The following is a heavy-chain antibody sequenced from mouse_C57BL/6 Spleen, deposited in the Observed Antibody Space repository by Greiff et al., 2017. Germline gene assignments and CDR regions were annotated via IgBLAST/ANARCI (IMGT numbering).Heavy chain of an antibody. CDR3: ARLSTMITFDY. CDR1: GFTFSSYG. V-gene: IGHV5-6*01. J-gene: IGHJ2*01. CDR2: ISSGGSYT. Sequence: EVQGVESGGDLVKPGGSLKLSCAASGFTFSSYGMSWVRQTPDKRLEWVATISSGGSYTYYPDSVKGRFTISRDNAKNTLYLQMSSLKSEDTAMYYCARLSTMITFDYWGQGTTLTVSS. D-gene: IGHD2-4*01.